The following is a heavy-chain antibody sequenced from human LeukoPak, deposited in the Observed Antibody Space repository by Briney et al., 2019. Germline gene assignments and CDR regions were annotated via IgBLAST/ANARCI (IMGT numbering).Heavy chain of an antibody. D-gene: IGHD4-17*01. CDR3: AREGGTREYNGDTWRHFFDF. Sequence: ASVKVSCKVSGYTLTDLSMHWVRQAPGKGLEWMGGFDPERGEIIYAQKFQGRVTMSEDNSTDRAYMELRYLRSEDTAVYFCAREGGTREYNGDTWRHFFDFWGQGTLVTVSA. CDR1: GYTLTDLS. J-gene: IGHJ4*02. CDR2: FDPERGEI. V-gene: IGHV1-24*01.